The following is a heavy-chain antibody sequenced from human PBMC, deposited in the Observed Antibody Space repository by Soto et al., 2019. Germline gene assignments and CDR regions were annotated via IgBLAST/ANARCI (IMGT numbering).Heavy chain of an antibody. CDR1: GGSIIGSY. Sequence: PSETLSLTCTVSGGSIIGSYCIFIRQTPGKLLEWAVYIHYSGSTNYNPSLKSRVTMSVDSAKNQFSLQLSSVAAADTAVYFCTKYRRTDAEGYSFDYWGQGALVTVSS. CDR3: TKYRRTDAEGYSFDY. D-gene: IGHD2-15*01. J-gene: IGHJ4*02. V-gene: IGHV4-59*01. CDR2: IHYSGST.